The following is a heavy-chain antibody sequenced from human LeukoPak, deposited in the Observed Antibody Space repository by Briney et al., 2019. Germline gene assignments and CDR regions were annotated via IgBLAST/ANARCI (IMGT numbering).Heavy chain of an antibody. CDR2: VNRDGSET. CDR1: GFTLSNHW. Sequence: GGSLRLSCAASGFTLSNHWMTWVRQVPGRGPEWVANVNRDGSETYYLDSVKGRFTISKDNAKNSRYLQMNSLRAEDTALYHCARNNGMDVWGQGTTVIVSS. J-gene: IGHJ6*02. V-gene: IGHV3-7*03. CDR3: ARNNGMDV.